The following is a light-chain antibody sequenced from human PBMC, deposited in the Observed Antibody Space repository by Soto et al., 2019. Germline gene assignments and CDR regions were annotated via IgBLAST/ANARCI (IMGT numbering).Light chain of an antibody. V-gene: IGKV3-15*01. CDR2: GAS. Sequence: EIVMTQSPATLSVSPGERATLSCRASQSVSSDLAWYKQKPGQAPRILIYGASTRATGIPAMFSGSGSGTEFTLTISSLQSEDFAIYYCQQYNKWPPRTFGGGTKVEIK. CDR3: QQYNKWPPRT. J-gene: IGKJ4*01. CDR1: QSVSSD.